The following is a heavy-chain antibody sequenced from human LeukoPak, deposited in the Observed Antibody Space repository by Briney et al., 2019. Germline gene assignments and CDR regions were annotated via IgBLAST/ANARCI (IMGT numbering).Heavy chain of an antibody. D-gene: IGHD6-13*01. J-gene: IGHJ4*02. CDR3: ARLGSSWYSPWDY. Sequence: GASVKVSCKASGYTFTGYYMHWVRQAPGQGLEWMGWISTYNGNTNYAQNLQGRVTMTTDTSTSTAYMDLRSLRSGDTAVYYCARLGSSWYSPWDYWGQGTLVTVSS. CDR2: ISTYNGNT. CDR1: GYTFTGYY. V-gene: IGHV1-18*04.